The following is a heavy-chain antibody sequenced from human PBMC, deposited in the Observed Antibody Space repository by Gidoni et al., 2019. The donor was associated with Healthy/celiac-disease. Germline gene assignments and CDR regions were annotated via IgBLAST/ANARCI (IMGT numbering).Heavy chain of an antibody. J-gene: IGHJ6*02. CDR3: ARAEDIDSGMDV. Sequence: QVQLVQSLAKVTTPPAPAKVSCTASGYTFTSYGIRWVRQAPGQGLEWMGWISAYNGNTNYAQKLQGRVTMTTDTSTSTADMELRSLRSDDTAVYYWARAEDIDSGMDVWGQGTTVTVSS. CDR1: GYTFTSYG. V-gene: IGHV1-18*01. D-gene: IGHD2-15*01. CDR2: ISAYNGNT.